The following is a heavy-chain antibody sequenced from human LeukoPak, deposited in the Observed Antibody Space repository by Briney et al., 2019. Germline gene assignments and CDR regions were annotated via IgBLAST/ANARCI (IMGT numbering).Heavy chain of an antibody. V-gene: IGHV1-18*01. Sequence: ASVKVSCKASGYTFTSYGFSWVRQAPGQGLEWMGWISAYNGNTNYAQKFQGRVTMTTDTSTRTAYMELRSLRSDDTAVYYCARYLPETDIVVVPAAMHFDYWGQGTLVTVSS. CDR1: GYTFTSYG. D-gene: IGHD2-2*01. J-gene: IGHJ4*02. CDR2: ISAYNGNT. CDR3: ARYLPETDIVVVPAAMHFDY.